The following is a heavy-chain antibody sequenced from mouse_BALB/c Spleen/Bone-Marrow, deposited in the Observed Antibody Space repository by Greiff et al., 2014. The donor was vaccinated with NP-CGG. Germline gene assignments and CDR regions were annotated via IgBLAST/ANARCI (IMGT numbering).Heavy chain of an antibody. CDR2: ISYSGST. D-gene: IGHD2-3*01. Sequence: EVKLEESGPSLVKPSQTLSLTCSATGDSITSGYWSWIRKFPGNKLEYMGYISYSGSTYYNPSLKSRISITRDTSKNQYYLQLNSVTTEDTATYYCATYDGYYFDYWGQGTTLTVSS. CDR3: ATYDGYYFDY. CDR1: GDSITSGY. J-gene: IGHJ2*01. V-gene: IGHV3-8*02.